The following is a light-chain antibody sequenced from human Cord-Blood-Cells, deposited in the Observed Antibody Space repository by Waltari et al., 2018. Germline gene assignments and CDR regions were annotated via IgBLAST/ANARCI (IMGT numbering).Light chain of an antibody. CDR2: DDS. J-gene: IGKJ1*01. V-gene: IGKV1-5*01. CDR3: QQYNSYL. Sequence: DLPITQSPSTLSASVGDRVTITCRASQSISSWMAWYQQKPGKAPNLLIDDDSSLESCVPSRVSGSGSGTEFTLNISSLQPDDFATYYCQQYNSYLFGQGTKVEIK. CDR1: QSISSW.